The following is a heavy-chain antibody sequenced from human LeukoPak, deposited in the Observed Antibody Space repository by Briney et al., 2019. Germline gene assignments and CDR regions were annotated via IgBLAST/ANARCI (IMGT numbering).Heavy chain of an antibody. CDR2: IRYDGSNE. CDR1: GFTFSGYG. V-gene: IGHV3-30*02. D-gene: IGHD3-10*01. CDR3: AKDVDPRVPYYYGSGSFYGMDV. Sequence: GGSLRLSCAASGFTFSGYGMHWVRQAPGKGLEWVAFIRYDGSNEYYADSVKGRFTISRDKSKNTLSLQMNGLRVEDTAVYYCAKDVDPRVPYYYGSGSFYGMDVWGQGTTVTVSS. J-gene: IGHJ6*02.